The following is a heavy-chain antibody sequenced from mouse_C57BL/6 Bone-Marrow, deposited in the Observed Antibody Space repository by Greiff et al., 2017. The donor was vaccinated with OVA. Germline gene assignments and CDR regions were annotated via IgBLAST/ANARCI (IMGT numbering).Heavy chain of an antibody. V-gene: IGHV5-6*01. CDR2: ISSGGSYT. D-gene: IGHD2-3*01. J-gene: IGHJ2*01. Sequence: DVHLVESGGDLVKPGGSLKLSCAASGFTFSSYGMSWVRQTPDKRLEWVATISSGGSYTYYPDSVKGRFNISRDNAKNTLYLQMSSLKSEDTAMYYCARHDGYPDYWGQGTTLTVSS. CDR3: ARHDGYPDY. CDR1: GFTFSSYG.